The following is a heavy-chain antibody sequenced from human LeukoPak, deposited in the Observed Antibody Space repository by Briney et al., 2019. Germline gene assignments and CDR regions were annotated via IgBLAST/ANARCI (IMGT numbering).Heavy chain of an antibody. CDR3: ARSNKWELRSVAAY. J-gene: IGHJ4*02. CDR2: IQPDGSEQ. D-gene: IGHD1-26*01. CDR1: GFSFSSHW. V-gene: IGHV3-7*01. Sequence: GGSLRLSCAASGFSFSSHWMSWVRQAPGKGLEWVGNIQPDGSEQYPVDSVKGRFTISRDNARNSMFLQMNSLRVEDTAVYYCARSNKWELRSVAAYWGQGTLVTVSS.